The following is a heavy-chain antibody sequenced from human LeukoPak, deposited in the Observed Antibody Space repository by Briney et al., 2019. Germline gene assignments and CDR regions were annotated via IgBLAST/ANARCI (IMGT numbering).Heavy chain of an antibody. D-gene: IGHD5-24*01. CDR3: AKRKDGYTVGESFDL. V-gene: IGHV3-23*01. CDR2: ISGSGGST. J-gene: IGHJ1*01. CDR1: GVTFSSYA. Sequence: GGSLRLSCAASGVTFSSYAMSWVRQAPGKGLEWVSAISGSGGSTYYADSVKGRFTIFRDNSKNTLYLQMNSLRAEDTAVYYCAKRKDGYTVGESFDLGGQGTVVSVSS.